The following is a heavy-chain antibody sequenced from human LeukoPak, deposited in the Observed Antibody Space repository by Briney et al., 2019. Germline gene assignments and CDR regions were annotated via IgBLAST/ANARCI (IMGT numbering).Heavy chain of an antibody. CDR3: AKDLSDYYDSSGYSEGFDP. D-gene: IGHD3-22*01. CDR1: GFTFSSYA. Sequence: PGGSLRLSCAASGFTFSSYAMSWVRQAPGKGLEWVSAISGSGDSTYYADSVKGRFTISRDNSKNTLYLQMNSLRAEDTAVYYCAKDLSDYYDSSGYSEGFDPWGQGTLVTVSS. J-gene: IGHJ5*02. V-gene: IGHV3-23*01. CDR2: ISGSGDST.